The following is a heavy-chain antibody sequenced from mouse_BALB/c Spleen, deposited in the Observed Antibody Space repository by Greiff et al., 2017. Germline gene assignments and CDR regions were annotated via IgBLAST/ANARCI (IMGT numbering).Heavy chain of an antibody. CDR2: INSNGGST. CDR1: GFTFSSYG. Sequence: EVQVVESGGGLVQPGGSLKLSCAASGFTFSSYGMSWVRQTPDKRLELVATINSNGGSTYYPDSVKGRFTISRDNAKNTLYLQMSSLKSEDTAMYYCAREPWFAYWGQGTLVTVSA. CDR3: AREPWFAY. V-gene: IGHV5-6-3*01. J-gene: IGHJ3*01.